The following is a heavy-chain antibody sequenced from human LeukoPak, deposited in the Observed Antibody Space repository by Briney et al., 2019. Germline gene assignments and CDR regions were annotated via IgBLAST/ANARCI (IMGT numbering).Heavy chain of an antibody. V-gene: IGHV3-53*01. J-gene: IGHJ4*02. Sequence: GGSLRLSCTVPGFTVSSNSMSWVRQAPGKGLEWVSFIYSDNTHYSDSVKGRFTISRDNSKNTLYLQMNSLRAEDTAVYYCARRAGAYSHPYDYGGQGTLVTVSS. CDR2: IYSDNT. D-gene: IGHD4/OR15-4a*01. CDR1: GFTVSSNS. CDR3: ARRAGAYSHPYDY.